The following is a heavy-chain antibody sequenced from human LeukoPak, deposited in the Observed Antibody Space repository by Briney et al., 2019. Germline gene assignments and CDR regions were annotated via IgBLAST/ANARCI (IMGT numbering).Heavy chain of an antibody. CDR2: ISSAGVT. V-gene: IGHV4-59*08. J-gene: IGHJ5*02. CDR3: ARRVVEALAPSVPNWIVP. CDR1: GDSKSTYS. Sequence: SETLSLTCAVSGDSKSTYSWNWIRQPPGKGLEWIGRISSAGVTKYNPSLKSRITFSLDTSRNQFSLKLTSVTAADTAVYYCARRVVEALAPSVPNWIVPWGQGTLVLVSS. D-gene: IGHD5-12*01.